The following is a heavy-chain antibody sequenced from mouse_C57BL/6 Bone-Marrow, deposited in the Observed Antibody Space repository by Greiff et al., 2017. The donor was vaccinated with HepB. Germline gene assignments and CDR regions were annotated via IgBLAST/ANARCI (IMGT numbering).Heavy chain of an antibody. CDR3: VRQRLRGSYWYFDV. J-gene: IGHJ1*03. V-gene: IGHV10-1*01. CDR1: GFSFNTYA. Sequence: GGGLVQPKGSLKLSCAASGFSFNTYAMNWVRQAPGKGLEWVARIRSKSNNYATYYADSVKDRFTISRDDSESMLYLQMNNLKTEDTAMYYCVRQRLRGSYWYFDVWGTGTTVTVSS. D-gene: IGHD2-4*01. CDR2: IRSKSNNYAT.